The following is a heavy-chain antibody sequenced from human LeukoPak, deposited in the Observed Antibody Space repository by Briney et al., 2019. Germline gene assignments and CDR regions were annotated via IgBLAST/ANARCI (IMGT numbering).Heavy chain of an antibody. J-gene: IGHJ4*02. CDR1: GGSISSGNYY. D-gene: IGHD3-22*01. Sequence: SETLSLTCTVSGGSISSGNYYWSWIRQRAGKGLEWIGRIYTSGSTDYNPSLKSRVTASIDTSKNQFSLNLSSVTAADTAVYYCARGDGTYYYDSIGYYDMTGYWCQGTLVTVSS. CDR2: IYTSGST. CDR3: ARGDGTYYYDSIGYYDMTGY. V-gene: IGHV4-61*02.